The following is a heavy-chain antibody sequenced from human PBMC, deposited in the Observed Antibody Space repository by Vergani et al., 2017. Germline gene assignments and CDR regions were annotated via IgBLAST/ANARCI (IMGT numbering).Heavy chain of an antibody. V-gene: IGHV1-8*01. CDR1: GYTFTSYD. J-gene: IGHJ5*02. D-gene: IGHD6-13*01. CDR2: MNPNSGNT. Sequence: QVQLVQSGAEVKTPGASVKVSCKASGYTFTSYDINWVRQATGQGLEWMGWMNPNSGNTGYAQKFQGRVTMTRNTDISTAYMELSSLRSEDAAVYYCARGVGVIAAAGHYWFDPWGQGTLVTVSS. CDR3: ARGVGVIAAAGHYWFDP.